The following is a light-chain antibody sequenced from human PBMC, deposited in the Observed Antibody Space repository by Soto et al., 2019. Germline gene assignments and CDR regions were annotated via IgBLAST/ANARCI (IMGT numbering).Light chain of an antibody. CDR3: QQYNNWPPYT. CDR1: QSVSSN. V-gene: IGKV3-15*01. CDR2: GAS. J-gene: IGKJ2*01. Sequence: EIVMTQSQATLSVSPGERATLSCRASQSVSSNLAWYQQKPGQAPRLLIYGASTRATGIPARFSGSRSGTEFTLTINSLQSEDFAVYYCQQYNNWPPYTFGQGTKLEIK.